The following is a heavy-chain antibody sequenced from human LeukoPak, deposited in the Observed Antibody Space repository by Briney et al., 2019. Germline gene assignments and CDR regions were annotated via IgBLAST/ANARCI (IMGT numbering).Heavy chain of an antibody. D-gene: IGHD3-3*01. CDR2: ISYDGSNK. J-gene: IGHJ4*02. CDR1: GFTFSSYA. V-gene: IGHV3-30-3*01. CDR3: ARDGGEFWSGYFLGPPFDY. Sequence: GGSLRLSCAASGFTFSSYAMHWVRQAPGKGLEWVAVISYDGSNKYYADSVKGRFTISRDNSKNTLYLQMNSLRAEDTAVYYCARDGGEFWSGYFLGPPFDYWGQGTLVTVSS.